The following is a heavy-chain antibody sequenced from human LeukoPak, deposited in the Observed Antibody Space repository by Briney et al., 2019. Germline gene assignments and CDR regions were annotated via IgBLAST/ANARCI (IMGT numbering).Heavy chain of an antibody. V-gene: IGHV4-59*08. CDR3: ARFGDYVWGSYRSNDAFDI. CDR2: IHYSGST. CDR1: GGSISSYY. Sequence: PSETLSLTCTVSGGSISSYYWSWIRQPPGKGLEWIGYIHYSGSTNYNPSLKSRVTISVDTSKNQFSLKLSSVTAADTAVYYCARFGDYVWGSYRSNDAFDIWGQGTMVTVSS. J-gene: IGHJ3*02. D-gene: IGHD3-16*02.